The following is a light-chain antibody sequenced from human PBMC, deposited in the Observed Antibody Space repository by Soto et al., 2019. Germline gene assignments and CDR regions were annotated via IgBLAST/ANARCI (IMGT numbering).Light chain of an antibody. Sequence: DIQLTQSPSTLSASVGDRVTITCRASQSISSWLAWYQQKPGKAPKLLIYKASSLESGIPSRFSVSGSGTEFNLTISSLQPDDFATYYCQHYNSYSWTFGQGTEVESK. J-gene: IGKJ1*01. V-gene: IGKV1-5*03. CDR1: QSISSW. CDR2: KAS. CDR3: QHYNSYSWT.